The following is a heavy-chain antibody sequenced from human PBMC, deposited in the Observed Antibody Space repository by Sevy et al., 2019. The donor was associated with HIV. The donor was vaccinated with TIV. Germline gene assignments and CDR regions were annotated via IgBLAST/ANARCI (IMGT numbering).Heavy chain of an antibody. CDR2: IYFTGYT. CDR3: ATDQYYDLGPGVYGVDV. V-gene: IGHV4-61*01. J-gene: IGHJ6*02. D-gene: IGHD3-3*01. CDR1: GASVRDGSYY. Sequence: SETLSLTCTVSGASVRDGSYYWTWIRQSPGKGLEWIAYIYFTGYTNYNPSLKSRVTISVDTSKNPFSLKMRSVTAADTAVSYCATDQYYDLGPGVYGVDVWGRGTPVTVSS.